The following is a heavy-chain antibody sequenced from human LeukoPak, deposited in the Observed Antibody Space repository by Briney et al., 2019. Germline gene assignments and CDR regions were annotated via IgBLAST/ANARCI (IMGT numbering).Heavy chain of an antibody. D-gene: IGHD5-12*01. J-gene: IGHJ4*02. CDR3: ATWGGIYGGYDYIY. CDR1: GDTLIELS. V-gene: IGHV1-24*01. Sequence: GASVKVSCKVSGDTLIELSMRWGRQPPGKGLVWRAGFDPEDGETIYAQKFQGRVTMTEDTSTDTAYMELSSLRSEDTAVYYCATWGGIYGGYDYIYWGQGTLVTVSS. CDR2: FDPEDGET.